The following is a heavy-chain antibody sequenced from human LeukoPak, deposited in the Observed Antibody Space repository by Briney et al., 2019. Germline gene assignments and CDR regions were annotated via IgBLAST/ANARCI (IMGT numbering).Heavy chain of an antibody. CDR1: GYSFTSSW. Sequence: GESLQISCKDSGYSFTSSWIAWVRRMPGKGLEWMGIIYPGDSDTRYSPSFQGQVTISADKSISTAYLQWRSLKASDTAMYYCARQRDSSGYLGHAFNIWGQGTMVTVSS. V-gene: IGHV5-51*01. J-gene: IGHJ3*02. D-gene: IGHD3-22*01. CDR3: ARQRDSSGYLGHAFNI. CDR2: IYPGDSDT.